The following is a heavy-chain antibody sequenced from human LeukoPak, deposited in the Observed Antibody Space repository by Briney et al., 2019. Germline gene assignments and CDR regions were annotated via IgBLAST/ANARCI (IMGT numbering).Heavy chain of an antibody. V-gene: IGHV1-18*01. J-gene: IGHJ1*01. CDR3: ARVGDSSGPYEYFQH. CDR1: GYTFTSYG. CDR2: ISPYNGNT. D-gene: IGHD6-19*01. Sequence: ASVKVSCKASGYTFTSYGISWVRQAPGQGLEWMGWISPYNGNTNYAQKLQGRVTMTTDTSTSTAYMELRSLRSDDTAVYYCARVGDSSGPYEYFQHWGQGTLVTVSS.